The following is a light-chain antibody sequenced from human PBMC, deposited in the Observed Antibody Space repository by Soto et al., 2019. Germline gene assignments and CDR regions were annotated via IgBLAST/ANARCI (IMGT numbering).Light chain of an antibody. Sequence: QSVLTQPPSASGTPGQRVTISGSGSSSNIGSNTVIWYQQLPGTAPNLLIFGNNQRPSGVPDRFSGSKSGTSASLAISGLQSEDEADYYCATWDDSLNGYVFGTGTKVTVL. CDR3: ATWDDSLNGYV. V-gene: IGLV1-44*01. CDR1: SSNIGSNT. J-gene: IGLJ1*01. CDR2: GNN.